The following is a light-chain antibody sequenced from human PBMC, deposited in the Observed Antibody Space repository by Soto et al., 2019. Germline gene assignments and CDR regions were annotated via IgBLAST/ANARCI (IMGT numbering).Light chain of an antibody. Sequence: DIQMTQSPSTLSASVGDRATITCRASQSISSWLAWYQQKPGKAPKLLIYDASSLESGVPSRFSGSGSGTEFTLTISSLQPDDFATYYCQQYNSYSHTFGQGTKVEIK. V-gene: IGKV1-5*01. J-gene: IGKJ2*01. CDR3: QQYNSYSHT. CDR2: DAS. CDR1: QSISSW.